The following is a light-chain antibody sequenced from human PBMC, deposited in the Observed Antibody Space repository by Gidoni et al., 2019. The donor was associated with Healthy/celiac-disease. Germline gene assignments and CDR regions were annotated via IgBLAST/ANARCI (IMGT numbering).Light chain of an antibody. CDR2: AAS. J-gene: IGKJ1*01. CDR1: KSISSY. Sequence: DIQRTQSPSSLSASVGDRVTITCRASKSISSYLNWYQQKPGKATTLLIYAASSFQSGVPSKFSGSGSGTDFTLTISSLQPEDFATYYCQQSYSTPRTLGQGTKVEIK. V-gene: IGKV1-39*01. CDR3: QQSYSTPRT.